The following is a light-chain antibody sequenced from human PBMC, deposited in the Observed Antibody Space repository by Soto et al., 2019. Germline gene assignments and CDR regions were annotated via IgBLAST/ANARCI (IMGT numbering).Light chain of an antibody. V-gene: IGKV3-15*01. CDR3: HHYHNWPMT. CDR2: GAS. Sequence: EMVMTQSPVTLTVSPGESATLSCRASERISNNLAWYQQKPGQAPRLLIFGASTRATDIPARFSGGGSETEFTLTISSLQSEDFAVYYCHHYHNWPMTFGQGTRLEIK. CDR1: ERISNN. J-gene: IGKJ5*01.